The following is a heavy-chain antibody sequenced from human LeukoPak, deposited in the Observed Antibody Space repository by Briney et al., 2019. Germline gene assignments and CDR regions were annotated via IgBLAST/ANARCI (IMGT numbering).Heavy chain of an antibody. CDR3: YCSSTSTPRYYYYYGMDV. D-gene: IGHD2-2*01. CDR2: INHSGST. CDR1: GGSFSGYY. Sequence: SETLSLTCAVYGGSFSGYYWSWVRQPPGKGLEWIGEINHSGSTKYNPSLKSRVTISVNTSKNKFSQKLRYVLSAEEAVYYCYCSSTSTPRYYYYYGMDVWGQGTTVTVSS. V-gene: IGHV4-34*01. J-gene: IGHJ6*02.